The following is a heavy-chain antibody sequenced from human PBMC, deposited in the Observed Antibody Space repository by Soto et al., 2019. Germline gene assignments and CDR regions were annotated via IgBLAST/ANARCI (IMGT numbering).Heavy chain of an antibody. J-gene: IGHJ4*02. V-gene: IGHV3-33*01. D-gene: IGHD3-22*01. CDR1: SSCA. CDR3: ARDRNYYDSSAPFDY. Sequence: SSCAMHYDRQAPGKGLEWVAVIWHDGSNKYYADSVKGRFTISRDNSKNTLYLQMNSLRAEDTAVYYCARDRNYYDSSAPFDYWGQGTLVTVSS. CDR2: IWHDGSNK.